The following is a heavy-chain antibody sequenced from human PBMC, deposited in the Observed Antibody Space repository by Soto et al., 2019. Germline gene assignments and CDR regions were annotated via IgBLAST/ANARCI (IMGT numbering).Heavy chain of an antibody. V-gene: IGHV2-5*01. CDR1: GFSLRTSGVG. D-gene: IGHD3-22*01. CDR2: IYWNDDK. Sequence: PTLVNHTQTLTLTCPFSGFSLRTSGVGVGWIRQPPGKALEWLALIYWNDDKRYSPSLKSRLTITKDTSKNQVVLTMTNMETVDPRRYCCAHIIFYDRSGRHSPFYF. J-gene: IGHJ1*01. CDR3: AHIIFYDRSGRHSPFYF.